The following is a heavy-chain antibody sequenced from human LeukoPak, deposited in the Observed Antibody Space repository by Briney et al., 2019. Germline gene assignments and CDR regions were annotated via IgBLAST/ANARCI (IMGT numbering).Heavy chain of an antibody. Sequence: GESLRLSCAASGFTLSSYWMHWVRQAPGKGLVWVSRINTDGSTTTYADSVKGRFTISRDNAKNTLYLQMNSLRAEDTAVYYCARQESLGYWGQGTLVTVSS. CDR2: INTDGSTT. D-gene: IGHD7-27*01. CDR3: ARQESLGY. CDR1: GFTLSSYW. V-gene: IGHV3-74*01. J-gene: IGHJ4*02.